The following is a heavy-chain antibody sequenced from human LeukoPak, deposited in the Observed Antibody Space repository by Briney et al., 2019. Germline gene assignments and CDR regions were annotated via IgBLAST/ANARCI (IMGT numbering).Heavy chain of an antibody. CDR2: ISGSGSST. J-gene: IGHJ4*02. V-gene: IGHV3-23*01. Sequence: GGSLRLSCAASGFTFSNYGMSWVRQAPGKGLWWVSAISGSGSSTYYADSVKGRFTISRDNSKNTLYLQINSLRAEDTAVYYCAKWYSSGWYASFDYWGQETLVTVSS. D-gene: IGHD6-19*01. CDR3: AKWYSSGWYASFDY. CDR1: GFTFSNYG.